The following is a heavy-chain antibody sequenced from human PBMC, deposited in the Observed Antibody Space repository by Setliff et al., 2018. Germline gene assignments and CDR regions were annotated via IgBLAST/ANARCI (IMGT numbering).Heavy chain of an antibody. V-gene: IGHV1-18*01. CDR3: SRLVRYCTRTSCQRLSGDDY. J-gene: IGHJ4*02. CDR1: GYTFTDYG. Sequence: ASVKVSCKASGYTFTDYGVTWVRQAPGQGLEWVGWISPYSGNAYYAPKFQGRVIMTTDTSTTTAYMDLRSLRPDDTAIYLCSRLVRYCTRTSCQRLSGDDYWGQGTLVTVSS. CDR2: ISPYSGNA. D-gene: IGHD2-2*01.